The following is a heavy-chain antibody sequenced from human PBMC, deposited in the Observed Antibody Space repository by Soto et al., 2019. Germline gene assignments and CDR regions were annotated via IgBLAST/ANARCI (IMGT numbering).Heavy chain of an antibody. V-gene: IGHV3-48*02. D-gene: IGHD4-4*01. CDR1: GFNFRSYS. J-gene: IGHJ6*02. CDR3: ASDKEIDYSNDYGMDV. Sequence: PGGSLRLSCEASGFNFRSYSMSWVRQAPGKGLEWISYITGISNTIYYADSVKGRFTISRDNAKNSLYLQMNSLRDEDTAVYFCASDKEIDYSNDYGMDVWGQGTTVTVSS. CDR2: ITGISNTI.